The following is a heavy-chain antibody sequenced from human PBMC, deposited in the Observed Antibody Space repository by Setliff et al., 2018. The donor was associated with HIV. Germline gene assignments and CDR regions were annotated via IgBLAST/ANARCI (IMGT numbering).Heavy chain of an antibody. V-gene: IGHV4-39*01. D-gene: IGHD2-15*01. J-gene: IGHJ5*02. Sequence: SETLSLTCTVSGVSFSSGSYYWGWIRQSQGKGLEWIGNIDYSGNTNYNPSLDKSRITISVDTSKDQFSLNLNSVAAADTAVYYCVRQDDSDFSGDPDWFDPWGQGILVTVSS. CDR2: IDYSGNT. CDR1: GVSFSSGSYY. CDR3: VRQDDSDFSGDPDWFDP.